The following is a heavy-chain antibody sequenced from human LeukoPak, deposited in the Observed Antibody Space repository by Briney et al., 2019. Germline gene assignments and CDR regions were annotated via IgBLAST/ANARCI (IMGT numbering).Heavy chain of an antibody. J-gene: IGHJ1*01. Sequence: SETLSLTCTVSGRSISSGSHYWGWIRQPPGKGLEWIGSIFYSGSTYYNPSLKSRITISVDTSKNQFSLKLTSVTAADTAMYYCARNYYDYSGSDYFQHWGQGTLVTVSS. CDR1: GRSISSGSHY. CDR3: ARNYYDYSGSDYFQH. D-gene: IGHD3-22*01. V-gene: IGHV4-39*07. CDR2: IFYSGST.